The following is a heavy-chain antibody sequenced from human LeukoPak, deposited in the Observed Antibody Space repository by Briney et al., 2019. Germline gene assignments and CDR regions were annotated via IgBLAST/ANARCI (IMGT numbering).Heavy chain of an antibody. CDR3: ARDKKSGESSEIDY. V-gene: IGHV3-74*03. J-gene: IGHJ4*02. CDR1: GFTFSNYW. Sequence: QSGGSLRLSCAASGFTFSNYWVHWVRQAPGKGLVWVSRINRDGSTTKYADSVKGRFTVSRDNAKNTLNSQMNSLRAEDTAVYYCARDKKSGESSEIDYWGQGTLVTVSS. D-gene: IGHD3-10*01. CDR2: INRDGSTT.